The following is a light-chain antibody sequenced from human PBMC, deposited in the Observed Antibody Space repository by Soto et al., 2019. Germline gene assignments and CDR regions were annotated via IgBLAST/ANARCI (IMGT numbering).Light chain of an antibody. CDR2: GTS. CDR1: QTVSRMY. V-gene: IGKV3D-7*01. CDR3: HGDFTLPWK. Sequence: EIVLTQSPVTLSLSPGERATLSCRASQTVSRMYLSWFQQKPGQAPRLLIYGTSTRATGIPVRFSGSGSGTDFALTISSLQPEDFAVYFCHGDFTLPWKLGQGTKVDIK. J-gene: IGKJ1*01.